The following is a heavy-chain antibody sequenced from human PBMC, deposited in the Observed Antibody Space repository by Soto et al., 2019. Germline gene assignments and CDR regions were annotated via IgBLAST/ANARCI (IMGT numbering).Heavy chain of an antibody. CDR2: IKSSGDIT. CDR3: AREPPNTSLFDC. V-gene: IGHV1-46*01. CDR1: GYTFSTYH. D-gene: IGHD7-27*01. Sequence: QVQLVQSGAEVTKPGASVKISCKTSGYTFSTYHMHWERLAPGQGLEWVGIIKSSGDITLYAQKFQGRVTMSKDTSTSTVYMEVSSLRSEDTAVYYCAREPPNTSLFDCWGQGTQVTVSS. J-gene: IGHJ4*02.